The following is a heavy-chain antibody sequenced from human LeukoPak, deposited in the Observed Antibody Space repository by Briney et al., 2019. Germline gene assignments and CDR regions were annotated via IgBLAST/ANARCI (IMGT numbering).Heavy chain of an antibody. V-gene: IGHV4-30-4*08. J-gene: IGHJ4*02. CDR3: ARVGRPALGIGGLFDY. Sequence: SQTPSLTCTVSGGSISSGDYYWSWIRQPPGKGLEWIGYIYYSGSTYYNPSLKSRVTISVDTSKNQFSLKLSSVTAADTAVYYCARVGRPALGIGGLFDYWGQGTLVTVSS. D-gene: IGHD7-27*01. CDR1: GGSISSGDYY. CDR2: IYYSGST.